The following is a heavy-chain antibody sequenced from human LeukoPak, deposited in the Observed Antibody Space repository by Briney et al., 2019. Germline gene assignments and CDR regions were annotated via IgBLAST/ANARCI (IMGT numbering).Heavy chain of an antibody. V-gene: IGHV3-23*01. CDR2: ISETGRTT. J-gene: IGHJ4*02. Sequence: GGSLRISCAASGFSFDAMSWGRQAPGKGLEWVSGISETGRTTSYTDSVKGRFTISRDNYTNTLHLQLNRLRAEDTALYYCAKDHDNTDYYYYFDSWGQGTLVTVSS. D-gene: IGHD2-21*02. CDR3: AKDHDNTDYYYYFDS. CDR1: GFSFDA.